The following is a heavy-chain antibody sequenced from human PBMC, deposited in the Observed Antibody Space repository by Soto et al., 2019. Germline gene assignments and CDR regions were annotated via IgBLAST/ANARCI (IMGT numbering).Heavy chain of an antibody. J-gene: IGHJ6*02. CDR3: ASGYAFWSGYYRPHGMDI. D-gene: IGHD3-3*01. CDR1: EFSISTVW. Sequence: GGSLRLSCAASEFSISTVWMHWVRQAPGKGFVWVSRINGDETITEYADFVKGRFTVSRDNAKNTVYLQMNSLRAEDTALYYCASGYAFWSGYYRPHGMDIWGQGTAVTVSS. CDR2: INGDETIT. V-gene: IGHV3-74*01.